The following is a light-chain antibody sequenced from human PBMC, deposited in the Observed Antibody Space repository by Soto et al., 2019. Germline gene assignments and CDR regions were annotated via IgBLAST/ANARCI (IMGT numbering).Light chain of an antibody. J-gene: IGLJ1*01. V-gene: IGLV2-11*01. CDR2: DVT. CDR3: CSYAGSYTRYV. Sequence: LAQPRSVSGSPGQSVTISCTGTGSDVGDYDFVSWYQQYPGEAPRVMIYDVTKRPSGVPDRFSASKSGNTASLTISGLQAEDEADYYCCSYAGSYTRYVFGSGTKVTVL. CDR1: GSDVGDYDF.